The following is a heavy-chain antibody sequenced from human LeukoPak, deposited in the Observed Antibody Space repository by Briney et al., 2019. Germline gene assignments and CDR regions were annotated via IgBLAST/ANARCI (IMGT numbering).Heavy chain of an antibody. V-gene: IGHV3-21*01. J-gene: IGHJ4*02. CDR1: GFTFSDYD. Sequence: SGGSLRFSCSASGFTFSDYDMNWVRQAPGKGLEWVSSISYLSSHVYYGDSVKGRFSISRDNAKNSLYLQMNSLGAEDTAIYYCGRAFPPLRTSSAGDLWGQGILVTVSS. CDR2: ISYLSSHV. CDR3: GRAFPPLRTSSAGDL. D-gene: IGHD3-16*01.